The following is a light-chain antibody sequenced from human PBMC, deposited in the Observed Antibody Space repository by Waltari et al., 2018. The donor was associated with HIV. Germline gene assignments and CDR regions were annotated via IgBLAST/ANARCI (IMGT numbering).Light chain of an antibody. V-gene: IGLV3-1*01. Sequence: FEMSQPPSVSVSPGQTARITSSGEIVEKTDAFWYHQKSGQAPVLVIYQNDRRPSWIAGRFSGSKSGTTATLTISGTQTTDEGDFYCQAWDNDYVVFGGGTKLTVL. CDR2: QND. CDR3: QAWDNDYVV. J-gene: IGLJ2*01. CDR1: IVEKTD.